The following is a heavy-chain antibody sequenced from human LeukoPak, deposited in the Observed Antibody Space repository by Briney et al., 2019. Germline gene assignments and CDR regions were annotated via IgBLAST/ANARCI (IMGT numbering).Heavy chain of an antibody. D-gene: IGHD5-18*01. J-gene: IGHJ4*02. CDR1: GFTFSSKW. V-gene: IGHV3-74*01. CDR3: ARGCIFGYDC. Sequence: PGGSLRLSCVASGFTFSSKWMHWVRQAPGKGLVWVSRIKSDGSTTNYADFVKGRFTISRDNAKNTLYLQMNSLRAEDTAIYYCARGCIFGYDCWGQGSLVTVSS. CDR2: IKSDGSTT.